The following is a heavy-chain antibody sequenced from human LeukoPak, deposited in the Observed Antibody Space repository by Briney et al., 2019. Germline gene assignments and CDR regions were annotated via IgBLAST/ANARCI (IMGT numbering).Heavy chain of an antibody. CDR1: GGTFSSYA. CDR2: IIPILGIA. CDR3: AMDTAMVIYYYYYGMDV. J-gene: IGHJ6*02. D-gene: IGHD5-18*01. V-gene: IGHV1-69*04. Sequence: ASVKVSCKASGGTFSSYAISWVRQAPGQGLEWMGRIIPILGIANYAQKFQGRVTITADKSTSTAYMELSSLRSEDTAVYYCAMDTAMVIYYYYYGMDVWGQGTTVTVSS.